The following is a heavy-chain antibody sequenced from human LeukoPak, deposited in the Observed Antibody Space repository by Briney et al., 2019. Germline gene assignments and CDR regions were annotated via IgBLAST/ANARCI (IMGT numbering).Heavy chain of an antibody. D-gene: IGHD3-10*01. CDR2: ISSSSNTI. Sequence: PGGSLRLSCAASGFTFSSYSMNWVRQAPGKGLEWVLYISSSSNTIYYADSVKGRFTISRDNSNNTLFLQMNSLRVEDTAVYYCAKWGAQSGSYRVVDCWGRGTLVTVSS. CDR1: GFTFSSYS. J-gene: IGHJ4*02. CDR3: AKWGAQSGSYRVVDC. V-gene: IGHV3-48*01.